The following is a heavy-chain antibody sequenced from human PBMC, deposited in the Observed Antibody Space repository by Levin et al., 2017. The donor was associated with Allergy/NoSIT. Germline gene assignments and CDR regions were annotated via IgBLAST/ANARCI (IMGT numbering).Heavy chain of an antibody. CDR3: ARVGSYGRGERDYYYYGMDV. CDR1: GFTFSSYW. D-gene: IGHD5-18*01. CDR2: INSDGSST. Sequence: PGGSLRLSCAASGFTFSSYWMHWVRQAPGKGLGWVSRINSDGSSTSYADSVKGRFTISRDNAKKTLYMQMNSMRAEDTAVYYCARVGSYGRGERDYYYYGMDVWGQGTTVTVSS. V-gene: IGHV3-74*01. J-gene: IGHJ6*02.